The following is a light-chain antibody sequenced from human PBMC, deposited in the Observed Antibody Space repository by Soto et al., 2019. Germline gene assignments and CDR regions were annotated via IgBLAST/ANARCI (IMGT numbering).Light chain of an antibody. J-gene: IGLJ3*02. CDR2: EVS. CDR1: SSDVGGYAY. Sequence: QSALTQPASVSGSPGQSITISCTGTSSDVGGYAYVSWYQQYPGKAPKLVISEVSNWPSGVSHRFSGSRSGNTASLTISGLQAEDEADYYCSSYTSSTTPVFGGGTKLTVL. V-gene: IGLV2-14*01. CDR3: SSYTSSTTPV.